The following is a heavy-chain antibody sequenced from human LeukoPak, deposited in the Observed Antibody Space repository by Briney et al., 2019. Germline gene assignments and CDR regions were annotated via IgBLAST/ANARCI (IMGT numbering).Heavy chain of an antibody. J-gene: IGHJ4*02. CDR1: GYTFTGYY. CDR3: ARVLYDILTGYYPIDY. V-gene: IGHV1-2*02. D-gene: IGHD3-9*01. CDR2: INPNSGGT. Sequence: ASVKVSCKASGYTFTGYYMHWVRQAPGQGLEWMGWINPNSGGTNYAQKFQGRVTMTRDTSISTAYMELSRLRSDDTAVYYCARVLYDILTGYYPIDYWGQGTLVTVSS.